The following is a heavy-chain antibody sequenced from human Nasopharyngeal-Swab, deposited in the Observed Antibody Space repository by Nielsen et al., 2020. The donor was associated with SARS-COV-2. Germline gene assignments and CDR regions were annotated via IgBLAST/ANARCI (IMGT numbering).Heavy chain of an antibody. Sequence: GESLKISCAASGFTFSSYWMTWVRQARGKGLEWVANIKQDGSEKYYVDSVKGRFTVSRDNAKNSLYLQMNSLRAEDTAVYYCARDYYGSGTYLYYWGQGTLVTVSS. CDR1: GFTFSSYW. D-gene: IGHD3-10*01. J-gene: IGHJ4*02. V-gene: IGHV3-7*01. CDR3: ARDYYGSGTYLYY. CDR2: IKQDGSEK.